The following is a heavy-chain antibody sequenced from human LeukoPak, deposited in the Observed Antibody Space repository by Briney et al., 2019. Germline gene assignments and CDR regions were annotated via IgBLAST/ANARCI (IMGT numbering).Heavy chain of an antibody. V-gene: IGHV3-21*01. Sequence: AGGSLRLSCAASGFTFSSCGFNWVRQAPGKGLEWVSSIGPTGTDRYYADSVRGRYTISRDNAKNSMYLQMDSLRDEDTAVYYCATETIGRHYDYWGQGTLLTVSS. CDR2: IGPTGTDR. D-gene: IGHD1-14*01. CDR3: ATETIGRHYDY. CDR1: GFTFSSCG. J-gene: IGHJ4*02.